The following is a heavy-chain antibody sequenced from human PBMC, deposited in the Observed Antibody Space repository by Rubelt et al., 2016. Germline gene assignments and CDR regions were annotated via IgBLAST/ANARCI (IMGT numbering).Heavy chain of an antibody. CDR2: ISYDGAKK. D-gene: IGHD1-26*01. CDR3: ASGSYDSLDY. CDR1: A. Sequence: AMHWVRQAPGKGLKGVAVISYDGAKKYYADSVTGRITISRDNSKNTLYLQINTLRAEDTALYYCASGSYDSLDYWGQGTLVTVSS. J-gene: IGHJ4*02. V-gene: IGHV3-30*04.